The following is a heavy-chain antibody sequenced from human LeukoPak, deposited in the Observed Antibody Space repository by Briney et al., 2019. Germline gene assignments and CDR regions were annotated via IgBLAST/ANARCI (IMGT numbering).Heavy chain of an antibody. J-gene: IGHJ3*02. D-gene: IGHD3-9*01. CDR2: ISSSSSYI. V-gene: IGHV3-21*01. Sequence: GGSLRLSCAASGFTFSSYSMNWVRQAPGKGLEWVSSISSSSSYIYYADSVKGRFTISRDNAKNSLYLQMNSLRAEDTAVYYCARTYYDILTGHVHDAFDIWGRGTMVTVSS. CDR3: ARTYYDILTGHVHDAFDI. CDR1: GFTFSSYS.